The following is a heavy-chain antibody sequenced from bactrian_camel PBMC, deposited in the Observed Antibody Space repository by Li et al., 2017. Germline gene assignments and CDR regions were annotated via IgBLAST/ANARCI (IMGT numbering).Heavy chain of an antibody. CDR1: GYTDSSIC. CDR2: IDGDGTT. D-gene: IGHD6*01. V-gene: IGHV3S53*01. J-gene: IGHJ4*01. Sequence: VQLVESGGGSVQAGGSLTLSCVASGYTDSSICVGWFRQIAGKEREGVAAIDGDGTTSYTDSVKGRFTISKDNAKNTVYLQMNNLKPEDTAMYYCAADVGSMSGNCQPNYWGQGTQVTVS. CDR3: AADVGSMSGNCQPNY.